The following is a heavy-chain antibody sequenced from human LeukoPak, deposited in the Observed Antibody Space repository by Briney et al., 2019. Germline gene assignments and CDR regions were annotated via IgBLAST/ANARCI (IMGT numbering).Heavy chain of an antibody. V-gene: IGHV4-4*07. D-gene: IGHD3-10*01. Sequence: SETLSLTCIVSGGSISNYYWSWIRQPAGKGLEWIGRISSSGNTNYNPSLKSRVTMSVDTSKNQFSLKLTSVTAADTAVYYCARGAYYYGPWGQGTLVTVSS. CDR2: ISSSGNT. CDR1: GGSISNYY. CDR3: ARGAYYYGP. J-gene: IGHJ5*02.